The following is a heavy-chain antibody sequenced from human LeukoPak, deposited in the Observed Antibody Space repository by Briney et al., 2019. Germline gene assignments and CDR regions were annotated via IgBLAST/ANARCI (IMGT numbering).Heavy chain of an antibody. CDR2: ISSSSSYI. CDR1: GFTFSSYS. Sequence: SGGSLRLSCAASGFTFSSYSMNWVRQAPGKGLEWVSSISSSSSYIYYADSVKGRFTISRDNAQNSLYLQMNSLRAEDTAIYYCATSTAAAGTDWGQGTLVTVSS. CDR3: ATSTAAAGTD. D-gene: IGHD6-13*01. V-gene: IGHV3-21*04. J-gene: IGHJ4*02.